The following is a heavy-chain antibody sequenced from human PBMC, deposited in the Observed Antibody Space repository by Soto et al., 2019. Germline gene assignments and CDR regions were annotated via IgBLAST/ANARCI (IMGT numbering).Heavy chain of an antibody. CDR1: GYSFTNYG. CDR3: ARDRGVPPPVAGNTHYYYYMDV. V-gene: IGHV1-18*01. D-gene: IGHD6-19*01. J-gene: IGHJ6*03. Sequence: QDRLVQSGVEVKKPGASVRVSCKASGYSFTNYGITWVRQAPGQGFEWMGWISAYNGNTNYAQKFQGRVTLTTDASTSTAYLELRSLRSDDTAVYYCARDRGVPPPVAGNTHYYYYMDVWGTGTTVTVSS. CDR2: ISAYNGNT.